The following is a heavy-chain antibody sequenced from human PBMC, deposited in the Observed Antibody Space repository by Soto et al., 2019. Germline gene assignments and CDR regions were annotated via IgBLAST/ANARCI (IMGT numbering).Heavy chain of an antibody. CDR2: ISIYNGNT. J-gene: IGHJ5*02. CDR1: GYPFSSHG. D-gene: IGHD3-10*01. V-gene: IGHV1-18*04. CDR3: ARSPMAPEPVDP. Sequence: QVQLVQSGAEVKMPGASVKVSCKASGYPFSSHGFTWVRQAPGQGLEWMGWISIYNGNTHYAQKFQRRLTLTTDESTSTAYLELTSLTSDDTAVYYCARSPMAPEPVDPWGQGTLVTVSS.